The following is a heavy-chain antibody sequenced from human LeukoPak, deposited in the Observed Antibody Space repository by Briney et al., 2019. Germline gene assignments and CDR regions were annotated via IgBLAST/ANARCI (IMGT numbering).Heavy chain of an antibody. Sequence: GGSLILSCATSGFTFTGHTMTWFGQAPGKGLEWVSIIGGRDDRTYYADYVEGRFAISRDTSKNILYLQMNSLRAEDTAVYYCAKDPNPLYDLWSGYKWGQGTLVTVSS. CDR2: IGGRDDRT. D-gene: IGHD3-3*01. CDR3: AKDPNPLYDLWSGYK. CDR1: GFTFTGHT. J-gene: IGHJ4*02. V-gene: IGHV3-23*01.